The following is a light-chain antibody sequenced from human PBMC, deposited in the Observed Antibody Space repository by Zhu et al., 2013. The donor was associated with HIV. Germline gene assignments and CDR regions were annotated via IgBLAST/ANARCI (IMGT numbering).Light chain of an antibody. J-gene: IGKJ5*01. CDR1: QSLLHSNGNNY. V-gene: IGKV2-28*01. CDR2: LGS. Sequence: DIVMTQSPLSLPVTPGEPASISCRSSQSLLHSNGNNYLHWYLQRPGQSPQLLIYLGSNQASGVPDRFSGSGSGTDFYTENQQSGGRGCWGLYCMQALQTPITFGQGTRLEIK. CDR3: MQALQTPIT.